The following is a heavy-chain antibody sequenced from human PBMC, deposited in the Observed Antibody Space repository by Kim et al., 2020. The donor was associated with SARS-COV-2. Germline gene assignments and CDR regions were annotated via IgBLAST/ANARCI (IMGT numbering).Heavy chain of an antibody. Sequence: GGSLRLSCTASGFTFSNSWMNWVRQAPGMGLEWVANIKPDGSKSNYVASVRGRFTISRDNAKNSLYLQIDNLRAEDTAVYYCATDRGYLQFDYWGQGTLLTVSS. D-gene: IGHD3-10*01. V-gene: IGHV3-7*01. CDR2: IKPDGSKS. CDR1: GFTFSNSW. J-gene: IGHJ4*02. CDR3: ATDRGYLQFDY.